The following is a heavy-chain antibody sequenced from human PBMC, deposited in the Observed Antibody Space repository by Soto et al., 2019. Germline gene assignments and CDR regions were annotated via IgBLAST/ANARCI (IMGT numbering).Heavy chain of an antibody. Sequence: TGESLKISCKGSGYSFTSYWIGWVRQMPGKGLEWMGIIYPGDSDTRYSPSFQGQVTISADTSISTDYLQCSSLKAWDTAMYYCARSFGTDYYGSGRIIRRTYNCFDPWGQGTLVTVSS. V-gene: IGHV5-51*01. CDR1: GYSFTSYW. J-gene: IGHJ5*02. CDR3: ARSFGTDYYGSGRIIRRTYNCFDP. CDR2: IYPGDSDT. D-gene: IGHD3-10*01.